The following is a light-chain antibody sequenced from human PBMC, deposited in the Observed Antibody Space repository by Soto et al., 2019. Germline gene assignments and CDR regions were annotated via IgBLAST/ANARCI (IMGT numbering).Light chain of an antibody. J-gene: IGKJ1*01. Sequence: DIQMTQSPSSLSASVGDRVTITCRASQNINSWLAWYQQKPGKAPKLLIYEASSLEKGVPARFGGSGSGTEFTLTISSLQPDDFATYYCQQYNVYSWTFGQGTKVEIK. CDR3: QQYNVYSWT. CDR1: QNINSW. CDR2: EAS. V-gene: IGKV1-5*03.